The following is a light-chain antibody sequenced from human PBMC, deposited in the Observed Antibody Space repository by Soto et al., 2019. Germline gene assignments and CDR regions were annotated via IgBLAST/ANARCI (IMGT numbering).Light chain of an antibody. CDR1: QGISSY. CDR3: KQLNSYPL. Sequence: DIQLTQSPSFLSASVGDRVTITCRASQGISSYLAWYQQKPGKAPKLLIYAASTLQSGVPSRFSGSGSGTEFTLTISSLQPEDFATYYCKQLNSYPLFGGGTKVEIK. V-gene: IGKV1-9*01. CDR2: AAS. J-gene: IGKJ4*01.